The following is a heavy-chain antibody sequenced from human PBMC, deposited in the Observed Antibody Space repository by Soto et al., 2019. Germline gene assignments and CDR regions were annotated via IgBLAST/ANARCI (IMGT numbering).Heavy chain of an antibody. CDR1: RFTFSSYW. J-gene: IGHJ4*02. D-gene: IGHD3-3*01. CDR2: IKQDGSEK. CDR3: ARITIFGVVTHFDY. Sequence: GGSLRLSCAASRFTFSSYWMSWVRQAPGKGLEWVANIKQDGSEKYYVDSVKGRFTISRDNANNSLYLQMNSLRAEDTAVYYCARITIFGVVTHFDYWGQGTLVTVSS. V-gene: IGHV3-7*03.